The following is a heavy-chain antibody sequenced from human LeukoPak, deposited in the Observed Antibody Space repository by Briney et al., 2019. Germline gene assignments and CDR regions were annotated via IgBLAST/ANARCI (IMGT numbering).Heavy chain of an antibody. CDR3: ARGDYESLLIDY. J-gene: IGHJ4*02. CDR1: GGSISSGDYY. D-gene: IGHD4-17*01. CDR2: IYYSGST. Sequence: PSETLSLTCTVSGGSISSGDYYWSWIRQPPGKGLEWIGHIYYSGSTYYNPPLKSRVTISVDTSKNQFSLKLSSVTAADTAVYYCARGDYESLLIDYWGQGTLVTVSS. V-gene: IGHV4-30-4*01.